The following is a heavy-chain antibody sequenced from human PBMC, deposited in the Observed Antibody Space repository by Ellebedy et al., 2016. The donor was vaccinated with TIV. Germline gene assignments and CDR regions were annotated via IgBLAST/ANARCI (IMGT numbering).Heavy chain of an antibody. D-gene: IGHD6-19*01. CDR3: AKGDSIAVAGSGYFDY. J-gene: IGHJ4*02. V-gene: IGHV3-30*18. CDR2: ISYDGSIK. Sequence: PGGSLRLSCAASGFTFSDYGMHWVRQAPGKGLEWVAVISYDGSIKYHADSVKGRFTISRDNSKNTLYLQMNSLRAEDTAVYYCAKGDSIAVAGSGYFDYWGQGTLVTVSS. CDR1: GFTFSDYG.